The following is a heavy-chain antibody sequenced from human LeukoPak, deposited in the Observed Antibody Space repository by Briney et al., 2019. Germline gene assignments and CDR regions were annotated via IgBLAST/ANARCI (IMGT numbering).Heavy chain of an antibody. V-gene: IGHV3-64D*09. J-gene: IGHJ4*02. Sequence: GGSLRPSCSASGFTFSSFAMFCVRQAPGKGLEYVSGISSDGGRTNHADSVKARFTISRDNSKVTLYLQMTSLRPEDTAIYYCVKDPSGNYFYFDYWGQGTLVTVSS. CDR3: VKDPSGNYFYFDY. D-gene: IGHD1-26*01. CDR1: GFTFSSFA. CDR2: ISSDGGRT.